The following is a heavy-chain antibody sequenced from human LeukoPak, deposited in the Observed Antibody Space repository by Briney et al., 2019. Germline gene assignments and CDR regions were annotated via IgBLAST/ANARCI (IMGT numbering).Heavy chain of an antibody. CDR1: GGTFSCYA. V-gene: IGHV1-69*13. CDR2: IIPIFGTA. CDR3: ARDGGYYDSSGYLAHAFDI. D-gene: IGHD3-22*01. J-gene: IGHJ3*02. Sequence: SVKVSCKASGGTFSCYAISWVRQAPGQGLEWMGGIIPIFGTANYAQKFQGRVTITADESTSTAYMELSSLRSEDTAVYYCARDGGYYDSSGYLAHAFDIWGQGTMVTVSS.